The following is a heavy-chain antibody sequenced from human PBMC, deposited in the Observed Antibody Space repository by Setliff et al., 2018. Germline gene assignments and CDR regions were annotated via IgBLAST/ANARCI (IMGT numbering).Heavy chain of an antibody. CDR3: ARYDSSGYSEDYYFDY. CDR1: GGSISTTDYY. CDR2: VYYSGDT. J-gene: IGHJ4*02. D-gene: IGHD3-22*01. Sequence: SETLSLTCTVSGGSISTTDYYWGWIRQPPGKGLEWIGCVYYSGDTYYSPSLKSRVTMFVDTSKNQFSLMLYSVTAADTAIYYCARYDSSGYSEDYYFDYWGQGTLVTVSS. V-gene: IGHV4-39*07.